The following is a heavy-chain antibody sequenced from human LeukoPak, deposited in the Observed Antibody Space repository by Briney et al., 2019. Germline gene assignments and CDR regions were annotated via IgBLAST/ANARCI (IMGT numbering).Heavy chain of an antibody. Sequence: ASVKVSCKASGYTFTSYDINWARQATGQGLEWMGWMNPNSGITGYAQKFQGRVTMTRNTSISTAYMELSSLRSEDTAVYYCARGARGYCSGGSCLYDYWGQGTLVTVSS. CDR2: MNPNSGIT. CDR3: ARGARGYCSGGSCLYDY. CDR1: GYTFTSYD. V-gene: IGHV1-8*01. J-gene: IGHJ4*02. D-gene: IGHD2-15*01.